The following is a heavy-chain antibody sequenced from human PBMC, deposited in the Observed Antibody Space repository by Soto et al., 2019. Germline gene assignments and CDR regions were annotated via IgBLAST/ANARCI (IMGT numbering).Heavy chain of an antibody. CDR2: INPNSGDT. Sequence: ASVKVSCKASGYTFTGYYVHWVRQAPGQGLEWMGWINPNSGDTYLAQRFQGLVTMNRDTSIGTAYMELRGLTSDDTAESYCAKGGAIVAAGTRVYLYNAMDVWGQGTTVTVSS. CDR3: AKGGAIVAAGTRVYLYNAMDV. V-gene: IGHV1-2*02. J-gene: IGHJ6*02. CDR1: GYTFTGYY. D-gene: IGHD1-26*01.